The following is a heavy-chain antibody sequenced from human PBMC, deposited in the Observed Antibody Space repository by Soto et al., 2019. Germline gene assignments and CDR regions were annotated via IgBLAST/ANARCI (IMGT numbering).Heavy chain of an antibody. V-gene: IGHV4-59*01. CDR3: AGGGGGTYVAFDI. J-gene: IGHJ3*02. Sequence: SETLSLTCTVSGGSMSRYFWSWIRQPPGKGLEWIGYIYYSGTTNYNPSLKSRVTTSLDTSKNQFSLKVVSLTAADTAFYYCAGGGGGTYVAFDIWGPGTLVTV. CDR2: IYYSGTT. CDR1: GGSMSRYF. D-gene: IGHD3-10*02.